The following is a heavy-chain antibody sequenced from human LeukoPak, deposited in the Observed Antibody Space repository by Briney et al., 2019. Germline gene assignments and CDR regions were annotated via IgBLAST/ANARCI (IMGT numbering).Heavy chain of an antibody. Sequence: PXETLSLTCTVSGGSISSGGYYWSWIRQHPGRGLEWIGYIYYSGSTYYNPSLKSRVTISVDTSKNQFSLKLSSVTAADTAVYYCARRRLDYDLWSGPDYGMDVWGQGTTVTVSS. CDR1: GGSISSGGYY. J-gene: IGHJ6*02. V-gene: IGHV4-31*03. CDR3: ARRRLDYDLWSGPDYGMDV. CDR2: IYYSGST. D-gene: IGHD3-3*01.